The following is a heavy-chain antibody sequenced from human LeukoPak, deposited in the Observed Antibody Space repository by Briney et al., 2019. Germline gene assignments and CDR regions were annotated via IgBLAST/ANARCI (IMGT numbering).Heavy chain of an antibody. CDR1: GFTFSSYA. CDR3: AKDGTHLDYNYMDV. D-gene: IGHD1-1*01. Sequence: GGSLRLSCAASGFTFSSYAMSWVRQAPGKGLEWVSAISGSGTSTYYADSVKGRFTISRDNSKNTLYLQMKSLRAEDTAIYYCAKDGTHLDYNYMDVWGKGTTVTVSS. V-gene: IGHV3-23*01. J-gene: IGHJ6*03. CDR2: ISGSGTST.